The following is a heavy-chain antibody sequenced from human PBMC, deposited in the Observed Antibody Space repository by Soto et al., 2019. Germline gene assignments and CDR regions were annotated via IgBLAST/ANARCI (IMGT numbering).Heavy chain of an antibody. CDR1: GFTVSTNY. CDR3: VVEDLGMEV. J-gene: IGHJ6*02. V-gene: IGHV3-53*01. Sequence: GGSLRLSCAASGFTVSTNYRTWVRQTPGKGLEWVSIIYSNGNTYYADPVKGRFTISRDNSKNTLYLQMNRLRVDDTAVYYCVVEDLGMEVWGQGTTATVSS. CDR2: IYSNGNT. D-gene: IGHD2-15*01.